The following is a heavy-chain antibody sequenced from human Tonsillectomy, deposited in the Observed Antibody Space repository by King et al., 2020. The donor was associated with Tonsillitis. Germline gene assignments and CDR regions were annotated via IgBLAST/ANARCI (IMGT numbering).Heavy chain of an antibody. CDR2: INHSGST. Sequence: VQLPQWGAGLLKPSETLSLTCAVYGGSFSGYYWSWIRQPPGKGLEWIGEINHSGSTNYNPSLKSRVTVSVDTSKNQFSLKLSSVTAADTAVYYCARSRYSSSWCLDYWGQGTLVTVSS. J-gene: IGHJ4*02. D-gene: IGHD6-13*01. CDR1: GGSFSGYY. V-gene: IGHV4-34*01. CDR3: ARSRYSSSWCLDY.